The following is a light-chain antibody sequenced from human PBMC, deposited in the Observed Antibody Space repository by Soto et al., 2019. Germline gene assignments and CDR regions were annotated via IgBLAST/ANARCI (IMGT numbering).Light chain of an antibody. CDR1: QGISSW. J-gene: IGKJ1*01. V-gene: IGKV1-5*03. Sequence: DIQMTQSPSTLSASVGDRVTITCRASQGISSWLTWYQQKAGQAPKLLIYKASIVESGVPSRFSGSGSGTEFTPTISSLQPEVSATYYCQQYSYFATFGQGTRVEVK. CDR2: KAS. CDR3: QQYSYFAT.